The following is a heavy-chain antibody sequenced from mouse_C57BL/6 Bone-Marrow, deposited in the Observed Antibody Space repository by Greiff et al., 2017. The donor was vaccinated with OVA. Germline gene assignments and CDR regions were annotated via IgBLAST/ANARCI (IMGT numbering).Heavy chain of an antibody. CDR3: ARHEAYYYGSSKGYYFDY. Sequence: VQLQQSGAELVKPGASVKLSCKASGYTFTEYTIHWVKQRSGQGLEWIGWFYPGSGSIKYNEKFKDKATLTADKSSSTVYMELSRLTSEDSAVYFCARHEAYYYGSSKGYYFDYWGQGTTLTVSS. CDR1: GYTFTEYT. J-gene: IGHJ2*01. D-gene: IGHD1-1*01. CDR2: FYPGSGSI. V-gene: IGHV1-62-2*01.